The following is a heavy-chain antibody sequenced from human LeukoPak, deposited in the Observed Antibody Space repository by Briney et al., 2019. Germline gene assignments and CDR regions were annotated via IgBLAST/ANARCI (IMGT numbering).Heavy chain of an antibody. Sequence: PSETLSLTCAVHGGSFSGYYWSWIRQPPGKGLEWIGEINHSGSTNYNPSLKSRVTISVDTSKNQFSLKLSSVTAADTAVYYCARCYYDSSGHCYPSYYYGMDVWGQGTTVTVSS. D-gene: IGHD3-22*01. J-gene: IGHJ6*02. CDR2: INHSGST. CDR3: ARCYYDSSGHCYPSYYYGMDV. V-gene: IGHV4-34*01. CDR1: GGSFSGYY.